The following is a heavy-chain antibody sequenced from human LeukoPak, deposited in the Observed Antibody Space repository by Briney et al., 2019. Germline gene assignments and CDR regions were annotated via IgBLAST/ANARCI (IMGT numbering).Heavy chain of an antibody. V-gene: IGHV3-30*18. CDR3: AKGRYHLATVTLLDY. Sequence: PGGSLRLSCAASGFTFSSYGMSWVRQAPGKGLEWVAVISYDGPNKYYADSVKGRFTISRDNSKNTLYLQMNSLRAEDSAVYYCAKGRYHLATVTLLDYWGQGTLVTVSS. CDR1: GFTFSSYG. D-gene: IGHD4-17*01. J-gene: IGHJ4*02. CDR2: ISYDGPNK.